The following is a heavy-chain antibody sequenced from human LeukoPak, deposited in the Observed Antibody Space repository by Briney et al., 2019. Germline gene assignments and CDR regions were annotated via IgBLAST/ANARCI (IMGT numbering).Heavy chain of an antibody. V-gene: IGHV4-4*07. CDR2: IYTSGST. J-gene: IGHJ3*02. CDR1: GDSISSYY. D-gene: IGHD3-10*01. CDR3: ARRITMVRGVITDAFDI. Sequence: PSETLSLTCTVSGDSISSYYWSWIRQPAGKGLEWIGRIYTSGSTNYNPSLKSRVTISVDTSKNQFSLKLSSVTAADTAVYYCARRITMVRGVITDAFDIWGQGTMVTVSS.